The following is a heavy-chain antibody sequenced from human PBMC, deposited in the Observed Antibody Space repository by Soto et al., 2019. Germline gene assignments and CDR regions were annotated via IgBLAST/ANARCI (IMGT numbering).Heavy chain of an antibody. CDR3: ARNRIAAAGDLFDY. J-gene: IGHJ4*02. D-gene: IGHD6-13*01. V-gene: IGHV4-59*01. CDR2: IYYSGST. CDR1: GGSISSYY. Sequence: SETLSLTCTVSGGSISSYYRSWIRQPPGKGLEWIGNIYYSGSTNYNPSLKSRVTISVDTSKNQFSLKLSSVTAADTAVYYCARNRIAAAGDLFDYWGQGTLVTVS.